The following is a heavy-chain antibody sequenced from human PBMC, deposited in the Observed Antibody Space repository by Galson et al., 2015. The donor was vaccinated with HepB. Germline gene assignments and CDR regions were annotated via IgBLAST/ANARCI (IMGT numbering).Heavy chain of an antibody. CDR2: IYYSGST. V-gene: IGHV4-31*03. J-gene: IGHJ2*01. Sequence: TLSLTCTVYGGSISSGGYYWSWIRQHPGKGLEWTGYIYYSGSTYYNPSLKSRVTISVDTSKNQFSLRLSSVTAADTAVYYCARERGMGDYYDSSGYYFRYFDLWGRGTLVTVSS. D-gene: IGHD3-22*01. CDR1: GGSISSGGYY. CDR3: ARERGMGDYYDSSGYYFRYFDL.